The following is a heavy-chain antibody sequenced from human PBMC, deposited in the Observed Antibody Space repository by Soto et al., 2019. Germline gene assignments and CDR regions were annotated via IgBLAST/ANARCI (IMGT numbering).Heavy chain of an antibody. CDR2: IYYSGSA. D-gene: IGHD2-2*01. J-gene: IGHJ3*02. CDR1: GYSISSSNW. CDR3: ARGDYAKAFDI. V-gene: IGHV4-28*03. Sequence: QVQLQESGPGLVKPSDTLSLICAVSGYSISSSNWWGWIRQPPGKGLEWIGNIYYSGSAYYNPSLKSRVTMSVDTSKNQFSLKLTSVTAVDTAVYYCARGDYAKAFDIWGQGTPVTVSS.